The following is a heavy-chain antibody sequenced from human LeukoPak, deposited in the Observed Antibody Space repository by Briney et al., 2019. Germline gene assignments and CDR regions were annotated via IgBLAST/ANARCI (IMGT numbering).Heavy chain of an antibody. V-gene: IGHV4-59*08. Sequence: PSETLSLTCTVSGGSISSYYWSWIRQPPGKGLEWIGYIYYSGSTNYNPSLKSRVTISVDTSKNQFSLKLSSVTAADTAVYYCARSGYGDYSHFDYWGQGTLVTVSS. CDR1: GGSISSYY. D-gene: IGHD4-17*01. CDR2: IYYSGST. CDR3: ARSGYGDYSHFDY. J-gene: IGHJ4*02.